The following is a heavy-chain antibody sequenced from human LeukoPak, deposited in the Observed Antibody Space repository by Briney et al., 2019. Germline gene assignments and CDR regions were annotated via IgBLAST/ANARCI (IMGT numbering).Heavy chain of an antibody. CDR3: ASERAAIDLPDYYGMDV. J-gene: IGHJ6*02. D-gene: IGHD6-25*01. Sequence: GGSLRLSCAASGFTVSSNYMSWVRQAPGKGLEWVSVIYSGGSTYYADSVKGRFTISRDNSKNTLYLQMNSLRAEDTAVYYCASERAAIDLPDYYGMDVWGQGTTVTVPS. CDR1: GFTVSSNY. CDR2: IYSGGST. V-gene: IGHV3-66*01.